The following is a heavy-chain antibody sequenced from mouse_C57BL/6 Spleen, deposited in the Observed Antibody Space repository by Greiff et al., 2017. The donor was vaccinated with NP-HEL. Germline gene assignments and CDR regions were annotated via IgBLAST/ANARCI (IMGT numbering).Heavy chain of an antibody. V-gene: IGHV1-54*01. CDR3: ARSPSYYSNY. J-gene: IGHJ2*01. D-gene: IGHD2-5*01. CDR2: INPGSGGT. Sequence: QVQLKQSGAELVRPGTSVKVSCKASGYAFTNYLIEWVKQRPGQGLEWIGVINPGSGGTNYNEKFKGKATLTADKSSSTAYMQLSSLTSEDSAVYFCARSPSYYSNYWGQGTTLTVSS. CDR1: GYAFTNYL.